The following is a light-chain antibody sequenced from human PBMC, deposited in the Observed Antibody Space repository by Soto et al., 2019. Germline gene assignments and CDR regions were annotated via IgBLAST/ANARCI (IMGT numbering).Light chain of an antibody. Sequence: DTHMTQYPTFVSAAVGDRVTLSCRASQDISNLLAWYQQKPGKAPTLLIYAASTLQSGVPSRFSGSGSGTDITLTISSLVPEDGATYYCQQSDITLTVGPGTKVDI. J-gene: IGKJ3*01. CDR3: QQSDITLT. CDR2: AAS. CDR1: QDISNL. V-gene: IGKV1-12*01.